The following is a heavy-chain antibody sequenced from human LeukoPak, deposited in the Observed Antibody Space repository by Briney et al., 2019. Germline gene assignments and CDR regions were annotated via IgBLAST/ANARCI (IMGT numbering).Heavy chain of an antibody. V-gene: IGHV4-34*01. CDR2: INHSGST. J-gene: IGHJ5*02. CDR1: GGSFSGHY. D-gene: IGHD4-11*01. Sequence: SETLSLTCAVYGGSFSGHYWSWIRQPPGKGLEWIGEINHSGSTNYNPSLKSRVTISVDTSKNQFSLKLSSVTAADTAVYYCAGSYYSHNWFDPWGQGTLVTVSS. CDR3: AGSYYSHNWFDP.